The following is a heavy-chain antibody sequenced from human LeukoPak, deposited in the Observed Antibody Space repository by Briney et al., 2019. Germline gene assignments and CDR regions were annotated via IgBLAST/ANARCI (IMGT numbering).Heavy chain of an antibody. CDR2: ISAYNGNT. CDR3: AAEGHDYGDYELDY. V-gene: IGHV1-18*01. D-gene: IGHD4-17*01. Sequence: GASVKVSCKASGYTFTSYGISWVRQAPGQGLEWMGWISAYNGNTNYAQKLQGRVTMTTDTSTSTAYMELRSLRSDDTAVYYCAAEGHDYGDYELDYWGQGTLVTVSS. CDR1: GYTFTSYG. J-gene: IGHJ4*02.